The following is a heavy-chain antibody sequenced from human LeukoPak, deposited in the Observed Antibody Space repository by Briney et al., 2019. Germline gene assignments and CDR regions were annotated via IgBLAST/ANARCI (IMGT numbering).Heavy chain of an antibody. CDR3: ARRWLGDPYGMDV. D-gene: IGHD3-10*01. CDR2: LGGVSESV. Sequence: PAGGSLRLSCAASGFIFSNYAMTWVRQAPGKGLEWVSILGGVSESVYYPDSVKGRFTVSRDNSKDTLYLEINSLRGEDTATYYCARRWLGDPYGMDVWGQGTTVTVSS. J-gene: IGHJ6*02. V-gene: IGHV3-23*01. CDR1: GFIFSNYA.